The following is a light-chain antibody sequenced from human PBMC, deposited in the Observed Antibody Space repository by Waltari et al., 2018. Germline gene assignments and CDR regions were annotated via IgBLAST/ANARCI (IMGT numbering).Light chain of an antibody. CDR2: KVN. CDR3: SSYTRRSYWV. Sequence: QSALTQPASVSGSPGQSITIPCTGTSSDVGFYDFVSWFQQHPGKAPKVMIYKVNNRPSGVSNSFSGSKSANTASLTISGLQAEDEADYYCSSYTRRSYWVFGGGTQLTVL. CDR1: SSDVGFYDF. V-gene: IGLV2-14*01. J-gene: IGLJ3*02.